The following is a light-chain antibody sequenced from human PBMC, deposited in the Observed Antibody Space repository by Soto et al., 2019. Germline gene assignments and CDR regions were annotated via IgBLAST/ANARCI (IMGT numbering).Light chain of an antibody. V-gene: IGLV1-44*01. CDR1: SSNIGLNS. CDR2: SNN. J-gene: IGLJ1*01. CDR3: AAWDDSLHGYV. Sequence: QSVLTQPPSASVTPGQRVTNSCTGGSSNIGLNSVTWYQQLPGTAPKLLLYSNNERPSGVPGRFSGSKSGTSASLGISGLQSEDEGDYYCAAWDDSLHGYVFGTGTQLTVL.